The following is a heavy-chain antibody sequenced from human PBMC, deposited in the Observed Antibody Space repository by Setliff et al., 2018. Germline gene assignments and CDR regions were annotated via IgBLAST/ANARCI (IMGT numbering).Heavy chain of an antibody. J-gene: IGHJ4*02. V-gene: IGHV3-30*02. CDR2: IRFDGSYK. CDR1: GFVFSTYG. Sequence: GGSLRLSCVASGFVFSTYGMHWVRQAPGKGLEWVAFIRFDGSYKYYEDSVKGRFTISRDNSENRLDLQMDSLRVEDTGIYYCAKVKKPLIRGSGFDYWGRGTLVTVSS. CDR3: AKVKKPLIRGSGFDY. D-gene: IGHD2-8*01.